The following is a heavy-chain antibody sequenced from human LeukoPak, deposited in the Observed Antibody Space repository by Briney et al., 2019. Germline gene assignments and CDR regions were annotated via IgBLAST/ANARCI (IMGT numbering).Heavy chain of an antibody. CDR2: INSDGSST. D-gene: IGHD5-12*01. CDR1: GFTFSSYW. CDR3: ARGDGYAQRG. V-gene: IGHV3-74*01. Sequence: PGGSLRLSCAASGFTFSSYWMHWVRQAPGKGLVWVSRINSDGSSTSYADSVKGRLTISRDNAKNTLYLQMNSLRVEDTAVYYCARGDGYAQRGWGQGTLVTVPS. J-gene: IGHJ4*02.